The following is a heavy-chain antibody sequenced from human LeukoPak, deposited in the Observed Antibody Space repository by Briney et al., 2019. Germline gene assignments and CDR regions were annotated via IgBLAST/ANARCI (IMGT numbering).Heavy chain of an antibody. D-gene: IGHD3-9*01. Sequence: PGGSLRLSCAASGFTFSSYGMHWARQAPGKGLEWVAVIWYDGSNKYYADSVKGRFTISRDNSKNTLYLQMNSLRAEDTAVYYCARDYDILTGYPTYYFDYWGQGTLATVSS. V-gene: IGHV3-33*01. J-gene: IGHJ4*02. CDR1: GFTFSSYG. CDR2: IWYDGSNK. CDR3: ARDYDILTGYPTYYFDY.